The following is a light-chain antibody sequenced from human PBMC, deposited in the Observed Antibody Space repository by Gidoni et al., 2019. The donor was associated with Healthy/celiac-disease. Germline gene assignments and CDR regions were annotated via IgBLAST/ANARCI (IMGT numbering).Light chain of an antibody. CDR1: QSLVYSDGNTY. CDR3: LQGTHWPPWT. CDR2: RVY. J-gene: IGKJ1*01. Sequence: DVVMTQSPLSLPVTLGQPASISCRSSQSLVYSDGNTYLNLFQQRPGQSPRRLIYRVYNRDSGVTDRFSGSGSGTDFTLKISRMEAEDVGVYYCLQGTHWPPWTFGQGTKVEIK. V-gene: IGKV2-30*01.